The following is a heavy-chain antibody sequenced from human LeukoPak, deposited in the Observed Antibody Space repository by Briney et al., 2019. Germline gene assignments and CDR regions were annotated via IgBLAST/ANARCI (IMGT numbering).Heavy chain of an antibody. D-gene: IGHD4-23*01. V-gene: IGHV3-23*01. J-gene: IGHJ4*02. CDR1: GFTFSSYA. CDR2: ISGSGGST. Sequence: QSGGSLRLSCAASGFTFSSYAMSWVRQAPGKGLEWVSAISGSGGSTYYADSVKGRFTISRDNSKNTLYLQMNSLRAEGAAVYYCAKDFKSTVVTTLDYWGQGTLVTVSS. CDR3: AKDFKSTVVTTLDY.